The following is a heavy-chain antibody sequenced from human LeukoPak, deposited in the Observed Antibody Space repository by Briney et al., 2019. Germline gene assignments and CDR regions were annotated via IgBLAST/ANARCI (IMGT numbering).Heavy chain of an antibody. J-gene: IGHJ5*02. CDR1: GGSISSGGYY. CDR2: IYYSGST. Sequence: SETLSLTCTVSGGSISSGGYYWSWLRQHPGKGLEWIGYIYYSGSTYYNPSLKSRVTISVDTSKNQFSLKLSSVTAADTAVYYCARELVDSINWFDPWGQGTLVTVSS. CDR3: ARELVDSINWFDP. D-gene: IGHD3-22*01. V-gene: IGHV4-31*03.